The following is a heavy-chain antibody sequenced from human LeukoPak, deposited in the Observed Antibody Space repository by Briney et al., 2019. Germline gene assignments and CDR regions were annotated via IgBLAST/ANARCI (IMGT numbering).Heavy chain of an antibody. J-gene: IGHJ4*02. CDR1: RFGFDSFE. CDR2: TSSSGSII. D-gene: IGHD5-18*01. CDR3: ARGYTYAHDY. Sequence: GGSLRLSCAASRFGFDSFEMHWVRQAPGKGLEWISFTSSSGSIIYYADSVKGRVTISRDNAKNSLFLQMHSLRAEDTAVYYCARGYTYAHDYWGQGTLVTVSS. V-gene: IGHV3-48*03.